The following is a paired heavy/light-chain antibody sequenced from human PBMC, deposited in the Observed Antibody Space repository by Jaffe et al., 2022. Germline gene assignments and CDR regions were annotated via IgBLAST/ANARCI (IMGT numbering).Heavy chain of an antibody. D-gene: IGHD4-17*01. CDR3: ARIFAPNGDYEFYYFDY. CDR2: IDWDDDK. Sequence: QVTLRESGPALVKPTQTLTLTCTFSGFSLSTSGMCVSWIRQPPGKALEWLALIDWDDDKYYSTSLKTRLTISKDTSKNQVVLTMTNMDPVDTATYYCARIFAPNGDYEFYYFDYWGQGTLVTVSS. J-gene: IGHJ4*02. V-gene: IGHV2-70*01. CDR1: GFSLSTSGMC.
Light chain of an antibody. CDR2: KAS. CDR1: QSISSW. Sequence: DIQMTQSPSTLSASVGDRVTITCRASQSISSWLAWYQQKPGKAPKLLIYKASSLESGVPSRFSGSGSGTEFTLTISSLQPDDFATYYCQQYNSYSITFGQGTRLEIK. CDR3: QQYNSYSIT. V-gene: IGKV1-5*03. J-gene: IGKJ5*01.